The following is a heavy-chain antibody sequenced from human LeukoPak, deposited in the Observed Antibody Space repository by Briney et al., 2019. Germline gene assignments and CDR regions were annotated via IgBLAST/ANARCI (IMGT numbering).Heavy chain of an antibody. Sequence: GGSLRLSCTGSGFTLSSYAMNWVRRAPGQGLEWVSSISSSSSDIYYTDSVKGRFTISRDHTKNSLYLQMNSLRAEDTAVYYCVTDYGGSSGAFDIWGQGTMVTVSS. D-gene: IGHD4-23*01. V-gene: IGHV3-21*01. CDR1: GFTLSSYA. J-gene: IGHJ3*02. CDR2: ISSSSSDI. CDR3: VTDYGGSSGAFDI.